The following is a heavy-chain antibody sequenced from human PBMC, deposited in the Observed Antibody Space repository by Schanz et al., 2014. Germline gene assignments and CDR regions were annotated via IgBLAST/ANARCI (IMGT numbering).Heavy chain of an antibody. Sequence: QVQLVQSGAEVKKPGVSVKVSCKASGYTFTTYYIHWVRQAPGQGLEWMGWMNPTTGNRGYAQNFQGRVTMTRDTSTSTVNMELSSLRSEDTAVYYCARGGFFDSTSFDSWGQGTLVTVSS. CDR3: ARGGFFDSTSFDS. J-gene: IGHJ4*02. CDR1: GYTFTTYY. V-gene: IGHV1-8*01. CDR2: MNPTTGNR. D-gene: IGHD2-2*01.